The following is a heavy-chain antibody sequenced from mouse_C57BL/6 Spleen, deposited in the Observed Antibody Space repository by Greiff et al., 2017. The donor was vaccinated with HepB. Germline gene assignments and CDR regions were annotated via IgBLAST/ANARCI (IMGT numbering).Heavy chain of an antibody. J-gene: IGHJ3*01. D-gene: IGHD2-2*01. Sequence: QVQLQQSGAELVRPGTSVKLSCKASGYTFTSYWMHWVKQRPGQGLEWIGVIDPSDSYTNYNQKFKGKATLTVDTSSSTAYMQLSSLTSEDSAVYYCARDLLWLRRGFAYWGQGTLVTVSA. CDR2: IDPSDSYT. V-gene: IGHV1-59*01. CDR1: GYTFTSYW. CDR3: ARDLLWLRRGFAY.